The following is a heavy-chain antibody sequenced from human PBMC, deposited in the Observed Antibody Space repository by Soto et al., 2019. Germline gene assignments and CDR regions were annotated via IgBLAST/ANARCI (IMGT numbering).Heavy chain of an antibody. CDR1: GFTFSNYW. CDR3: AREGDVVTTVTTGYYNGMDV. J-gene: IGHJ6*02. CDR2: IKKDESEK. Sequence: VQVVESGGGLVQPGGSLRLSRTASGFTFSNYWMSWVRQAPGKGLEWVANIKKDESEKHYVDSVKGRFTISRNNAKNSLYSQMNSLRVEDTAVYYCAREGDVVTTVTTGYYNGMDVWGQGTTVTVSS. D-gene: IGHD4-17*01. V-gene: IGHV3-7*01.